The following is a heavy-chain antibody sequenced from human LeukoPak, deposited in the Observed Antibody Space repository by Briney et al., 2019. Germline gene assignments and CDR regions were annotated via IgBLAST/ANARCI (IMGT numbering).Heavy chain of an antibody. V-gene: IGHV4-59*01. Sequence: SETPSLTCTVSGGSISNYYWTWIRQPPGKGLEWIGYTSYSGTTNYNPSLKSRVTFSVDTSKNQFSLKLSSVTAADTAVYYCARDVYDSSGYYLGIDPWGQGTLVTVSS. D-gene: IGHD3-22*01. CDR1: GGSISNYY. J-gene: IGHJ5*02. CDR3: ARDVYDSSGYYLGIDP. CDR2: TSYSGTT.